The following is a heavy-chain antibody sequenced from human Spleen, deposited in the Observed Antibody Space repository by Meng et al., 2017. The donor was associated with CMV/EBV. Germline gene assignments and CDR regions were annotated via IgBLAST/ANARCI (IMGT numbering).Heavy chain of an antibody. J-gene: IGHJ5*02. V-gene: IGHV1-8*02. CDR2: MNPNSGNT. CDR3: ARGYCSSTSCPRRAWFDP. Sequence: ASVKVSCKASGYTFTSYGISWVRQAPGQGLEWMGWMNPNSGNTGYAQKFQGRVTMTRNTSISTAYMELSSLRSEDTAVYYCARGYCSSTSCPRRAWFDPWGQGTLVTVSS. CDR1: GYTFTSYG. D-gene: IGHD2-2*01.